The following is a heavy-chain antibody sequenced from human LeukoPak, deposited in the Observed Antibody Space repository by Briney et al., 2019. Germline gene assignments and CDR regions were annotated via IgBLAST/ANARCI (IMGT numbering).Heavy chain of an antibody. D-gene: IGHD4-17*01. CDR1: GFTFSDYY. V-gene: IGHV3-11*01. Sequence: GGSLRLSCAASGFTFSDYYMSWIRQAPGKGLEWVSYISSSGSTIYYAGSVKGRFTISRDNAKNPLYLQMNSLRAEDTAVYYCATRNMTTVSPWGQGTLVTVSS. CDR3: ATRNMTTVSP. J-gene: IGHJ5*02. CDR2: ISSSGSTI.